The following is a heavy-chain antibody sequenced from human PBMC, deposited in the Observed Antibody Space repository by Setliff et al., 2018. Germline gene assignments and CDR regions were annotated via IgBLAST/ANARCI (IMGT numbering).Heavy chain of an antibody. J-gene: IGHJ6*02. V-gene: IGHV3-66*01. Sequence: GGSLRLSCAASGFTVRSYYMTWVRQAPGKGLEWVSVIYTGGSTYYAGSVKGRFTISRDDPNNTLYLQMTSLRAEDTAVYYCAGCGYGQYYAMDVWGQGTTVTVSS. D-gene: IGHD5-12*01. CDR2: IYTGGST. CDR1: GFTVRSYY. CDR3: AGCGYGQYYAMDV.